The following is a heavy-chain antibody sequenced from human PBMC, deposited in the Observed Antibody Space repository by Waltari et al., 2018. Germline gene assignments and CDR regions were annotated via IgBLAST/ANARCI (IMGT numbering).Heavy chain of an antibody. V-gene: IGHV3-7*01. CDR3: ARYGVAGFDY. CDR2: IKQDGSEK. D-gene: IGHD6-19*01. CDR1: GFTFSSPW. J-gene: IGHJ4*02. Sequence: EVQLVASGGGLVTPGGSLSISCAASGFTFSSPWVTWVRQAPGKGLEWVANIKQDGSEKYYVDSVKGRFTISRDNAKNSLYLQMNSLRAEDTAVYYCARYGVAGFDYWGQGTLVTVSS.